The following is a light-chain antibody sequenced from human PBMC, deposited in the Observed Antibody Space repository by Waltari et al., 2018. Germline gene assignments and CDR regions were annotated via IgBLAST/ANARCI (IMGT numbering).Light chain of an antibody. V-gene: IGKV3-15*01. CDR1: QSVGDN. CDR2: GAS. Sequence: EIVMTQSPATLSVSPGEGATLSCRASQSVGDNLAWYQQKPDQAPRRLIYGASTRATAIPARFSGSGSGTEFTLTISSLQSEDFAVYYCQHYHGWPLTFGGGTRVEIK. CDR3: QHYHGWPLT. J-gene: IGKJ4*01.